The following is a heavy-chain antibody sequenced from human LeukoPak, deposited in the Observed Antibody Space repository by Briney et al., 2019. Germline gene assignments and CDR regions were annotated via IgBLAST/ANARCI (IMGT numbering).Heavy chain of an antibody. J-gene: IGHJ6*03. CDR2: INLDGRGT. D-gene: IGHD3/OR15-3a*01. CDR3: AKDLDSNYYYYYYMDV. CDR1: GFTFSSFW. V-gene: IGHV3-74*01. Sequence: GGSLRLSCSASGFTFSSFWMHWVRQAPGKGLVWVSRINLDGRGTTYADSVKGRFTISRDNAKNTLYLQMNSLRAEDTAVYYCAKDLDSNYYYYYYMDVWGKGTTVTVSS.